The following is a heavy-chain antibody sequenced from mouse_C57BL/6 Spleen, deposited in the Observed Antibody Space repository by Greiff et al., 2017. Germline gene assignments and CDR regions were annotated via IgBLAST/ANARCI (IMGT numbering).Heavy chain of an antibody. Sequence: QVQLKQSGPELVKPGASVKISCKASGYAFSSSWMNWVKQRPGKGLEWIGRIYPGDGDTNYNGKFKGKATLTADKSSSTAYMQLSSLTSEDSAVYFCARGGYGNTWFAYWGQGTLVTVSA. J-gene: IGHJ3*01. CDR3: ARGGYGNTWFAY. D-gene: IGHD2-10*02. V-gene: IGHV1-82*01. CDR1: GYAFSSSW. CDR2: IYPGDGDT.